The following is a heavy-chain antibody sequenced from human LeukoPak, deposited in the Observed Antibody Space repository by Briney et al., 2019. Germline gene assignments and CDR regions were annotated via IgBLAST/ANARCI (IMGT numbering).Heavy chain of an antibody. Sequence: PSETLSLTWTVSGGSISSYYWSWIRQPPAKGLEWIGYIYYSGSTNYNPSLKSRVTISVDTSKNQFSLKLSSVTAADTAVYYCARGSGEYYYYGMDVWGKGTTATVSS. V-gene: IGHV4-59*01. CDR2: IYYSGST. CDR1: GGSISSYY. D-gene: IGHD3-10*01. J-gene: IGHJ6*04. CDR3: ARGSGEYYYYGMDV.